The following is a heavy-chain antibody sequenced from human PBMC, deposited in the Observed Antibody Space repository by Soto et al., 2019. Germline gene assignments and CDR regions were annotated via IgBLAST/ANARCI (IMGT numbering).Heavy chain of an antibody. Sequence: PGESLKISCKGSGYSFTSYWIGWVRQMPGKGLEWMGVIYPGDSDTRYSPSFQGQVTISADKSISTAYLQWSSLKASDTAMYYCARTIHPMRTKFPYFDYWGQGTLVTVSS. CDR3: ARTIHPMRTKFPYFDY. CDR2: IYPGDSDT. J-gene: IGHJ4*02. V-gene: IGHV5-51*01. CDR1: GYSFTSYW. D-gene: IGHD2-21*01.